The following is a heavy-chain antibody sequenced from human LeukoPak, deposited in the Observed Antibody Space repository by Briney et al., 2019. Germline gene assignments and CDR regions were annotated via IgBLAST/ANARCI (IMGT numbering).Heavy chain of an antibody. CDR3: ARALDVYCGGDCPNWFDP. CDR2: INTNTGNP. CDR1: GYTFTSYA. Sequence: ASVNVSCKASGYTFTSYAMNWVRQAPGQGLERMGWINTNTGNPTYAQGFTGRFVFSLDTSVSTAYLQISSLKAEDTAVYYCARALDVYCGGDCPNWFDPWGQGTLVTVSS. V-gene: IGHV7-4-1*02. J-gene: IGHJ5*02. D-gene: IGHD2-21*02.